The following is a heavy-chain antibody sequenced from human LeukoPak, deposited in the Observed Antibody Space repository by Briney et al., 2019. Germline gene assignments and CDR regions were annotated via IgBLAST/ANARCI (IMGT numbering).Heavy chain of an antibody. D-gene: IGHD1-14*01. CDR2: IYYSGST. Sequence: PSQTLSLTCTVSGGSISSGGYYWSWIRQHPGKGLEWIGYIYYSGSTYYNPSLKSRVTISVDTSKNQFSLKLSSVTAADTAVYYCAREVAGNQFFDYWGQGTLVTVSS. V-gene: IGHV4-31*03. CDR1: GGSISSGGYY. J-gene: IGHJ4*02. CDR3: AREVAGNQFFDY.